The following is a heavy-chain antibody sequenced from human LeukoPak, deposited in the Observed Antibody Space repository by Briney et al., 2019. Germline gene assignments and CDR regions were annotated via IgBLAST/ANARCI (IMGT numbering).Heavy chain of an antibody. CDR2: IYYSGST. D-gene: IGHD2-2*01. CDR1: GGSISSSSYY. CDR3: AREVPAAIRQTPNDAFDI. Sequence: SETLSLTCTVSGGSISSSSYYWGWIRQPPGKGLEWIGSIYYSGSTYYNPSLKSRVTISVDTSKNQFSLKLSSVTAADTAVYYCAREVPAAIRQTPNDAFDIWGQGTMVTVSS. J-gene: IGHJ3*02. V-gene: IGHV4-39*07.